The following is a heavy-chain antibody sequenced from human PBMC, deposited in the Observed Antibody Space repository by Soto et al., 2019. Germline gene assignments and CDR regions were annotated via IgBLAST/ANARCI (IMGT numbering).Heavy chain of an antibody. CDR3: ARDRGVAPPVAGNTHYYYYMDV. CDR2: ISGFNGNT. CDR1: GYSFTNYG. V-gene: IGHV1-18*01. J-gene: IGHJ6*03. D-gene: IGHD6-19*01. Sequence: QDQLVQSGAEVKKPGASVTVSCKASGYSFTNYGITWVRQAPGQGLEWMGWISGFNGNTHYAQKLQGRGTMTTDASTSTAYMELRSLRSDATAMYYCARDRGVAPPVAGNTHYYYYMDVWGKGTTVTVSS.